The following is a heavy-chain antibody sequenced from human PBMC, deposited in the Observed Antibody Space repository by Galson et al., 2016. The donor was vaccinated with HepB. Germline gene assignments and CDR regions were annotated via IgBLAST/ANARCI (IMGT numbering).Heavy chain of an antibody. Sequence: SLRLSCAASGFTFIGYAMTWVRLAPGKGLEWVSTVSGSGTYTYYADSVRGRVTISRDNSKNTLYLQMNSLRVEDTAIYYCAREWFGESGGNDYWGQGTLVTVSS. CDR3: AREWFGESGGNDY. V-gene: IGHV3-23*01. CDR2: VSGSGTYT. CDR1: GFTFIGYA. J-gene: IGHJ4*02. D-gene: IGHD3-10*01.